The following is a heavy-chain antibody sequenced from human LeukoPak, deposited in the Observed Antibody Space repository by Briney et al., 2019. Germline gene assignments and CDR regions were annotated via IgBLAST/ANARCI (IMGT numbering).Heavy chain of an antibody. CDR3: ARGPMVRTNLFDY. J-gene: IGHJ4*02. Sequence: GGSLRLSCAASGFTFSSYGMSWVRQAPGKGLEWVSYISSSSSTIYYADSVKGRFTISRDNAKNTLYLQMNSLRAEDTAVYYCARGPMVRTNLFDYWGQGTLVTVSS. D-gene: IGHD3-10*01. V-gene: IGHV3-48*04. CDR2: ISSSSSTI. CDR1: GFTFSSYG.